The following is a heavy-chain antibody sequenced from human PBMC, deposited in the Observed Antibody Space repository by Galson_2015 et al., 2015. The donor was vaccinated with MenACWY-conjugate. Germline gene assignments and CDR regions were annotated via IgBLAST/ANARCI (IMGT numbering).Heavy chain of an antibody. J-gene: IGHJ4*02. V-gene: IGHV3-74*01. CDR3: ARDNTGYFDY. D-gene: IGHD1-1*01. CDR1: GFTFSNYW. CDR2: FSRDGSST. Sequence: SLRLSCAASGFTFSNYWMHWVRQAPGKGLVWVSHFSRDGSSTYYADSVKGRFTIPRDNAKNTLYLQMNSLRAEDTAVYYCARDNTGYFDYWGQGTLVTVSS.